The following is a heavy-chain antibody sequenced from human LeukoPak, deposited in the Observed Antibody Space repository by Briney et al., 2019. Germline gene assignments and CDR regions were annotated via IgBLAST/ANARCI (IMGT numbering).Heavy chain of an antibody. J-gene: IGHJ3*02. CDR2: ISINGGST. Sequence: GGSLRLSCSASGFTFSSYAMHWVRQAPGKGLEYVSGISINGGSTDYADSVKGRFTISRDNSKNTMYLQMSSLRAEDTAVYYCVKESRVVRGVIMDAFDMWGQGTMVTVSS. V-gene: IGHV3-64D*06. CDR1: GFTFSSYA. CDR3: VKESRVVRGVIMDAFDM. D-gene: IGHD3-10*01.